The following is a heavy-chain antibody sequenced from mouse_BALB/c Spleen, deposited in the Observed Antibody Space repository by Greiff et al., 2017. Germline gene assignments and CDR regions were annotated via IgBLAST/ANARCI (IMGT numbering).Heavy chain of an antibody. CDR3: ARSYGNYWYFDV. CDR2: IDPENGNT. CDR1: GFNIKDYY. V-gene: IGHV14-1*02. D-gene: IGHD2-1*01. Sequence: VQLKESGAELVRPGALVKLSCKASGFNIKDYYMHWVKQRPEQGLEWIGWIDPENGNTIYDPKFQGKASITADTSSNTAYLQLSSLTSEDTAVYYCARSYGNYWYFDVWGAGTTVTVSS. J-gene: IGHJ1*01.